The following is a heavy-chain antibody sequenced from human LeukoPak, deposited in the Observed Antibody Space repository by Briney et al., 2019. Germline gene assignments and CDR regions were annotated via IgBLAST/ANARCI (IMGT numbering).Heavy chain of an antibody. CDR3: ASTYYGGSGRYRLGAFDI. CDR1: GYSFTSYW. CDR2: IYPGDSDT. Sequence: GESLKISCKGSGYSFTSYWIGWGRQMPGKGLEWMGIIYPGDSDTRYSPSFQGQVTISADKSISTAYLQWSSLKASATAMYYCASTYYGGSGRYRLGAFDIWGQGTMVTVST. D-gene: IGHD3-10*01. J-gene: IGHJ3*02. V-gene: IGHV5-51*01.